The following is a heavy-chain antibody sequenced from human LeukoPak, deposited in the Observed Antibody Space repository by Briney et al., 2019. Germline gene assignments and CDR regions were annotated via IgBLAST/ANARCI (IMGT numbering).Heavy chain of an antibody. CDR2: LSTSGAAT. CDR3: AKDRRVAAQTVDY. J-gene: IGHJ4*02. Sequence: HTGGSLRLSCAASGFTFSSFSMNWVRQAPGKGLEWVSTLSTSGAATYYADSVKGRFTISRDNSKNTLYLQMNSLRAEDTAVYYCAKDRRVAAQTVDYWGQGTLVTVSS. CDR1: GFTFSSFS. D-gene: IGHD6-6*01. V-gene: IGHV3-23*01.